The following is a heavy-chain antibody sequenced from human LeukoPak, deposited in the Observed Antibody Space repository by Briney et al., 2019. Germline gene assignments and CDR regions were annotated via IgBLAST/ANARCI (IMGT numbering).Heavy chain of an antibody. D-gene: IGHD2-15*01. V-gene: IGHV1-46*01. Sequence: AASVKVSCKASGYTFTSYYMHWVRQAPGQGLEWMGIINPSGGSTSYAQKFQGRVTMTRDTSTSTVYMELSSLGSEDTAVYYCARVMGYCSGGSCSENNWLDPWGQGTLVTVSS. CDR2: INPSGGST. J-gene: IGHJ5*02. CDR1: GYTFTSYY. CDR3: ARVMGYCSGGSCSENNWLDP.